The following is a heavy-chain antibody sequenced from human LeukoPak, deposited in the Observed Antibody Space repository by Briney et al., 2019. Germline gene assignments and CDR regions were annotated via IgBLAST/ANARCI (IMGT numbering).Heavy chain of an antibody. D-gene: IGHD3-22*01. CDR1: GYTFSSCA. Sequence: APVKVSCKASGYTFSSCAINWVRQAPGQGLEYMGWIDTKTGNPTYAQGFTGRFVFSLDTSVSTAYLQISSLKAGDTAVYYCAIHPSDSSGYFSYWGQGALVTVSS. CDR3: AIHPSDSSGYFSY. J-gene: IGHJ4*02. V-gene: IGHV7-4-1*02. CDR2: IDTKTGNP.